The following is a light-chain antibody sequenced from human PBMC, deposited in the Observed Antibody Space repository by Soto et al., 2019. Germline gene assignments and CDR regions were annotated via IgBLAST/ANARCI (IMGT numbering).Light chain of an antibody. Sequence: DIQMTQSPSSLSASVGDRVTITCRASQSINSYLNWYRQKPGKAPKLLIYAASSLQSGVPSRFSGRGSGTDFTLTISSLQPEDFATYYCQQSYSSPITFGQGTRLEMK. V-gene: IGKV1-39*01. CDR1: QSINSY. CDR3: QQSYSSPIT. J-gene: IGKJ5*01. CDR2: AAS.